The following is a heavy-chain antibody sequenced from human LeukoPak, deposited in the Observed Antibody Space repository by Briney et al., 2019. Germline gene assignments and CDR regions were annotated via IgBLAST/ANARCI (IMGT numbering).Heavy chain of an antibody. CDR1: GFTISSYA. Sequence: PGGSLRLSCAASGFTISSYAMSWVRQAPGKGLEWVSALSGSGGSTYFADSVKGRFTISRDNSKNTLYLQMNSLRAEDTAVYYCAKGLYGFDYWGQGTLVTVSS. D-gene: IGHD3-16*01. CDR3: AKGLYGFDY. CDR2: LSGSGGST. J-gene: IGHJ4*02. V-gene: IGHV3-23*01.